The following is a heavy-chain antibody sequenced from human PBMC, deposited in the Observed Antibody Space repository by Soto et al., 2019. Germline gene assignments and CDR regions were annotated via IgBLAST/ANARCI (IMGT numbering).Heavy chain of an antibody. V-gene: IGHV4-34*01. CDR2: INHSGST. D-gene: IGHD2-2*01. CDR1: GGSFSGYY. CDR3: ARGRLSEYCSSTSCYARPYYYYYGMDV. Sequence: SETLSLTCAVYGGSFSGYYWSWIRQPPGKGLEWIGEINHSGSTNYNPSLKSRVTISVDTSKNQFSLKLSSVTAADTAVYYCARGRLSEYCSSTSCYARPYYYYYGMDVWGQGTTVTVS. J-gene: IGHJ6*02.